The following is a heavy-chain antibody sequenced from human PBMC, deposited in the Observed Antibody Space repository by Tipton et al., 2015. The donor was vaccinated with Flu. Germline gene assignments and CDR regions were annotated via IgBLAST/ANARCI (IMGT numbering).Heavy chain of an antibody. CDR3: AKGLGKMATISPFDP. CDR1: GFTFDHYA. Sequence: CAASGFTFDHYAMHWVRQAPGKGLEWVSGISWNSGTIAYADSVKGRFTISRDNAKNSLYLQMNSLRPEDTALYYCAKGLGKMATISPFDPWGQGTLVTVSS. J-gene: IGHJ5*02. V-gene: IGHV3-9*01. D-gene: IGHD5-24*01. CDR2: ISWNSGTI.